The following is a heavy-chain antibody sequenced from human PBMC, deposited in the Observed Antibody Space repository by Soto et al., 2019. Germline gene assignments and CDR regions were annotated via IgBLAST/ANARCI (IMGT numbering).Heavy chain of an antibody. CDR2: ISAYNGNT. CDR3: AEVWGIGWGVVAFDI. D-gene: IGHD3-16*01. Sequence: QVQLVQSGAEVKKPGASVKVSCKASGYTFTSYGISWVRQAPGQGLEWMGWISAYNGNTNYAQKLQGRVTMTTDTSPRTASLGWRSLRSADTAVYYGAEVWGIGWGVVAFDIWGQGTMSPSLQ. CDR1: GYTFTSYG. J-gene: IGHJ3*02. V-gene: IGHV1-18*01.